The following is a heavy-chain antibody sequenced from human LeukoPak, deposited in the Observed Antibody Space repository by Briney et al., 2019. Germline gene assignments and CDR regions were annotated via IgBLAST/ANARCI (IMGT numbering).Heavy chain of an antibody. D-gene: IGHD5/OR15-5a*01. CDR1: GGSISSYY. J-gene: IGHJ2*01. CDR3: ARESTSTYFDL. V-gene: IGHV4-59*12. CDR2: IYYSGST. Sequence: SETLSLTCTVSGGSISSYYWSWIRQPPGKGLEWIGYIYYSGSTNYNPSLKSRVTISVDTSKNQFSLKLSSVTAADTAVYYCARESTSTYFDLWGRGTLVTVSS.